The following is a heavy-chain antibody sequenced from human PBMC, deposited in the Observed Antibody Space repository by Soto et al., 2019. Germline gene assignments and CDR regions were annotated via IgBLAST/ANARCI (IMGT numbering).Heavy chain of an antibody. V-gene: IGHV2-5*02. CDR2: IYWDDDK. CDR3: PHRRRRESNFYF. J-gene: IGHJ4*02. CDR1: GFSLSNSGVG. Sequence: QITLKESGPTLVKPTQTLTLTCTFSGFSLSNSGVGVGWIRQPPGKALEWLALIYWDDDKRYSPSLKSSHTITKDTTKSQVVLTMANMDPVDTATYYFPHRRRRESNFYFWVQGTLVTVSS.